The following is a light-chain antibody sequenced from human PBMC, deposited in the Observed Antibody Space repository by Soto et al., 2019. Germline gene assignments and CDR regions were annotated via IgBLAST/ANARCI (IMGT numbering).Light chain of an antibody. CDR2: DVS. CDR1: SSDVGGYNY. V-gene: IGLV2-11*01. J-gene: IGLJ1*01. CDR3: CSYAGSYTYV. Sequence: QSVLTQPRSVSGSPGQSVTISCTGTSSDVGGYNYVSWYQQHPGKAPKLMIYDVSKRPSGVPDRFSGSKSGNTASQTISWLQAEDEADYYCCSYAGSYTYVFGTGTKV.